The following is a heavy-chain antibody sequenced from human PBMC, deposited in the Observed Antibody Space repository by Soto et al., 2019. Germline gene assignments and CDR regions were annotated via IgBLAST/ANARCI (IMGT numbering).Heavy chain of an antibody. CDR2: ISYSGST. D-gene: IGHD3-10*01. J-gene: IGHJ4*02. CDR3: ARLYLWLGELLLYYFDY. V-gene: IGHV4-39*01. CDR1: GGSISSSTYY. Sequence: SETLSLTCTVSGGSISSSTYYWGWIRQPPGKGLEWIGSISYSGSTYYNPSLKSRVTISVDTSKNQFSLKLDSVTAADAAVYYCARLYLWLGELLLYYFDYWGQGALVTVSS.